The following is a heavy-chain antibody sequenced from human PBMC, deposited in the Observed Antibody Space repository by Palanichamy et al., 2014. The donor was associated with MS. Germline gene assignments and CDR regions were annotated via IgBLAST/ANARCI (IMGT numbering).Heavy chain of an antibody. CDR1: GGSISSAGYY. V-gene: IGHV4-31*03. CDR3: ARDLWGYMDV. Sequence: QVQLQESGPGLVKPSQTLSLTCTVSGGSISSAGYYWSWVRQHPGKGLEWIGYIYNSGSTYYNPSLKSRVTISLDTSKNQFSLKLNSVTAADTAVYYCARDLWGYMDVWGKGTTVTVSA. J-gene: IGHJ6*04. D-gene: IGHD7-27*01. CDR2: IYNSGST.